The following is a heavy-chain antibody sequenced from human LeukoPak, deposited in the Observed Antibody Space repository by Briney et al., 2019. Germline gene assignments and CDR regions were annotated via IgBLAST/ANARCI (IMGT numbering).Heavy chain of an antibody. D-gene: IGHD6-19*01. J-gene: IGHJ4*02. Sequence: SETLSLTCTVSGGSISSYYWSWIRHPPGRGLEWIGYIYYSGSTNYNPSLKSRVTISVDTSKNQFSLKLSSVTAADTAVYYCARGGSGWYGSYYFDYWGQGTPVTVSS. V-gene: IGHV4-59*01. CDR3: ARGGSGWYGSYYFDY. CDR2: IYYSGST. CDR1: GGSISSYY.